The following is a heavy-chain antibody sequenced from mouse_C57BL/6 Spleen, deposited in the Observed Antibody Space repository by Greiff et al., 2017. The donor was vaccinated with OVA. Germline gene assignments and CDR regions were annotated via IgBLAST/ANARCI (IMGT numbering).Heavy chain of an antibody. CDR3: AIPTVVATEYFDV. CDR1: GYTFTSYW. CDR2: IHPSDSDT. Sequence: QVQLQQPGAELVKPGASVKVSCKASGYTFTSYWMHWVKQRPGQGLEWIGRIHPSDSDTNYNQKFKGKATLTVDKSSSTAYMQLSSLTSEDSAVYYCAIPTVVATEYFDVWGTGTTVTVSS. V-gene: IGHV1-74*01. J-gene: IGHJ1*03. D-gene: IGHD1-1*01.